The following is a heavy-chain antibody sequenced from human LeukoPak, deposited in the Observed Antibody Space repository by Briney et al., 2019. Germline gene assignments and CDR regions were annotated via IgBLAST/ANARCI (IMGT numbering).Heavy chain of an antibody. V-gene: IGHV5-10-1*01. CDR3: ATPGEGS. Sequence: GESLKISCKGSGSSVTSYWISWVRQMPGKGLEWMGRIDPHASNTNYSPSFQGHVTISADKSINTAYLQWSSLKASDTAMYYCATPGEGSWGQGTLVTVSS. J-gene: IGHJ5*02. CDR1: GSSVTSYW. CDR2: IDPHASNT. D-gene: IGHD1-14*01.